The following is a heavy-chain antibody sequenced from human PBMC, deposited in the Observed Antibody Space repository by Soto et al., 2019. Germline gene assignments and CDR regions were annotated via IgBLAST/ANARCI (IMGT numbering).Heavy chain of an antibody. V-gene: IGHV1-69*13. CDR3: AMAYCTNVVCPPQGMDV. J-gene: IGHJ6*02. D-gene: IGHD2-8*01. Sequence: ASVKVSCKASGGTFSSYAISWVRQAPGHGLEWMGGIIPSFGTANYAQKCQGRVTITADESTSTAYMELSSLRSADTAVYYCAMAYCTNVVCPPQGMDVWGQGTTVTVSS. CDR2: IIPSFGTA. CDR1: GGTFSSYA.